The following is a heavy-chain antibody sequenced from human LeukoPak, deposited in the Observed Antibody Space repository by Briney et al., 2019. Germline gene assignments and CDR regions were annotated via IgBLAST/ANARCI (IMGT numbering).Heavy chain of an antibody. CDR1: GFTFSSYA. CDR2: ISYDGSNK. J-gene: IGHJ4*02. V-gene: IGHV3-30-3*01. Sequence: GGSLRLSCAASGFTFSSYAMHWVRQAPGKGLEWVAVISYDGSNKYYADSVKGRFTISRDNSKNTLYLQMNSLRAEDTAVYYCARGDIVVVPAAASFDYWGQGTLVTVSS. D-gene: IGHD2-2*01. CDR3: ARGDIVVVPAAASFDY.